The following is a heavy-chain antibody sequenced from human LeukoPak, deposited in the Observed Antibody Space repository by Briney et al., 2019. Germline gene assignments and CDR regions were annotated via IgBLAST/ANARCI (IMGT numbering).Heavy chain of an antibody. Sequence: PGGSLRLSCAGSKFTFSNYWMTWVRQAPGKGLERLANINIDGSHTYYIDSVKGRFTISRDNAKNSLYLQMNSLRVEDTAVYYCAELGITMIGGVWGKGTTVTISS. CDR1: KFTFSNYW. CDR3: AELGITMIGGV. D-gene: IGHD3-10*02. CDR2: INIDGSHT. V-gene: IGHV3-7*01. J-gene: IGHJ6*03.